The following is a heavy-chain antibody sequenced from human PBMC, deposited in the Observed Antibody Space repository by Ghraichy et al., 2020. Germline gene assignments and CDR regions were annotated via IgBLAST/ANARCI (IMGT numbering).Heavy chain of an antibody. CDR2: IYESGST. CDR3: ARGDVSGYSYHFDF. CDR1: GDSISSSY. V-gene: IGHV4-59*01. J-gene: IGHJ4*02. Sequence: SATLSLTCSVSGDSISSSYWGWIRQPPGKGLEWIAYIYESGSTNYNPSLESRVTLSVDVSKKQISLKLKSVTAADTASYYCARGDVSGYSYHFDFWGLGTFVTVSS. D-gene: IGHD3-22*01.